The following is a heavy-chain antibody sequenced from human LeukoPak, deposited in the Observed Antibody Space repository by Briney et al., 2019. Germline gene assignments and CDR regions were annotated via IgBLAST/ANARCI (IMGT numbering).Heavy chain of an antibody. D-gene: IGHD4-23*01. CDR1: GFTFSSHS. J-gene: IGHJ4*02. CDR3: ARDYGGNSGDFDY. Sequence: GGSLRLSCAASGFTFSSHSMNWVRQAPGKGLEWVSSISSSSSYIYYADSVKGRFTISRDNAKNSLYLQMNSLRAEDTAVYYCARDYGGNSGDFDYWGQGTLVTVSS. CDR2: ISSSSSYI. V-gene: IGHV3-21*01.